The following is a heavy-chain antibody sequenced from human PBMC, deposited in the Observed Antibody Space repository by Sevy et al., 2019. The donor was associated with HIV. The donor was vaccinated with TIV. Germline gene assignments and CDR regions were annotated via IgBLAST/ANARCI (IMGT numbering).Heavy chain of an antibody. D-gene: IGHD4-17*01. CDR1: GFTFSDYY. V-gene: IGHV3-11*01. CDR3: ARDHVKDGDLGDYYYFAMDV. CDR2: ISGSDYTI. Sequence: GGSLRLSCAASGFTFSDYYMSWIRQAPGKGLEWISYISGSDYTIYYADSVKGRFTISRDNAKNSLYLQMNSLRAEDTAFCYCARDHVKDGDLGDYYYFAMDVWGQGTTVTVSS. J-gene: IGHJ6*02.